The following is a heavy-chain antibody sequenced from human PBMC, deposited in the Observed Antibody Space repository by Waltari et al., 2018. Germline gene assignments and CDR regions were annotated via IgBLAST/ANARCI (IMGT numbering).Heavy chain of an antibody. Sequence: QLQLQESGPGLVKPSETLSLTCTVSGGSITSSSYYWGWIRPPPGKGLEWIGSIYYSGSTYYNPSLKSRVTISVDTSKNQFSLKLSSVTAADTAVYYCARLGKIWSGYYSAYFDYWGQGTLVTVSS. V-gene: IGHV4-39*01. CDR1: GGSITSSSYY. CDR2: IYYSGST. D-gene: IGHD3-3*01. J-gene: IGHJ4*02. CDR3: ARLGKIWSGYYSAYFDY.